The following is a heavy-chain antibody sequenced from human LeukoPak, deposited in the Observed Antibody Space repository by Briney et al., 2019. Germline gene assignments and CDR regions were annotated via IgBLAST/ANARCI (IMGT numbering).Heavy chain of an antibody. Sequence: PSETLSLTCTVSGGSISSSSYYWGWIRQPPGKGLEWIGYIYYSGSTNYNPSLKSRVTISVDTSKNQFSLKLSSVTAADTAVYYCARSARKQRGNDAFDIWGQGTMVTVSS. CDR1: GGSISSSSYY. D-gene: IGHD6-25*01. V-gene: IGHV4-61*05. J-gene: IGHJ3*02. CDR3: ARSARKQRGNDAFDI. CDR2: IYYSGST.